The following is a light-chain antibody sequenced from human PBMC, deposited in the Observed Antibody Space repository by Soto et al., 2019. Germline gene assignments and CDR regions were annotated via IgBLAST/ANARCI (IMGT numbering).Light chain of an antibody. CDR1: SSNIGAGYD. CDR3: QSYDISLSGVV. J-gene: IGLJ2*01. V-gene: IGLV1-40*01. Sequence: QYVLTQPPSVSGAPGQRVTISCTGRSSNIGAGYDVHWYQHLPGTAPKVLIYGNRHRPSGVPDRFSGSKSGTSASLAITGLQADDEADYYCQSYDISLSGVVFGGGTKLTVL. CDR2: GNR.